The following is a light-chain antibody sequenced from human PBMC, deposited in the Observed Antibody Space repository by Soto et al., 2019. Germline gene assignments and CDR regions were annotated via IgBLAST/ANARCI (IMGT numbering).Light chain of an antibody. CDR1: QNINNY. J-gene: IGKJ3*01. V-gene: IGKV1-39*01. Sequence: DLQMTQSPSSLSASVGDRVTITCRASQNINNYLNWYQQKPGKAPKLLIYAASTLQSGVPSRFSGSGSGPDFTLTISSLQPEDFATYYCQQSDSNPFTFGPGTKVDIK. CDR2: AAS. CDR3: QQSDSNPFT.